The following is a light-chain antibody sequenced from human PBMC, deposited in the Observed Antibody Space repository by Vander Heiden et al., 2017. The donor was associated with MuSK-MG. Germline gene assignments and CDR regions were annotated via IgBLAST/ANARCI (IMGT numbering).Light chain of an antibody. CDR1: QSVGRS. V-gene: IGKV3-15*01. Sequence: EIVMTQSPATLSVSTGERATLSCRASQSVGRSLAWYQQTPAEAPKLLIDDVTTRATVIPARFSGSGSGTEFTPTISRLQSEDVAVYYCQQDNNCPFIFGRGTKVDIK. J-gene: IGKJ4*01. CDR2: DVT. CDR3: QQDNNCPFI.